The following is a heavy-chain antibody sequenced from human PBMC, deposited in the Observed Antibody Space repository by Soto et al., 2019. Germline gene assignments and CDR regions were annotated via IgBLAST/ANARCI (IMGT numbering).Heavy chain of an antibody. CDR2: ISAYNGNT. Sequence: ASVKVSCKASGYTFTSYGISWVRQAAGQGLEWMGWISAYNGNTNYAQKLQGRVTMTTDTSTSTAYMELRSLRSDDTAVYYCARDVAVAGNDPWEYWGQGTLVLVSS. J-gene: IGHJ4*02. CDR3: ARDVAVAGNDPWEY. V-gene: IGHV1-18*04. D-gene: IGHD6-19*01. CDR1: GYTFTSYG.